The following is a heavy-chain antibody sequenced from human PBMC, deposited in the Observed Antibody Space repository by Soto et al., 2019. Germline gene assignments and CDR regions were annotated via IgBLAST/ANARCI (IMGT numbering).Heavy chain of an antibody. CDR2: SRDKAQGYST. CDR1: GFTLSDHY. Sequence: GGSLRLSCASYGFTLSDHYIDWARQARGKGVEWVGRSRDKAQGYSTAYAGSVKGRFTTSRDETQTSVYMQMHSLKAEDTAVYYCVIATFFSDSSRCTRCFDYWGHGTLVTVSS. CDR3: VIATFFSDSSRCTRCFDY. V-gene: IGHV3-72*01. D-gene: IGHD3-22*01. J-gene: IGHJ4*01.